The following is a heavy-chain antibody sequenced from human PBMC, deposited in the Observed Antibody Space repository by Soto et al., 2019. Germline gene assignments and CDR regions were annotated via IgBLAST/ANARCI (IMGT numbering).Heavy chain of an antibody. V-gene: IGHV4-59*01. J-gene: IGHJ5*02. D-gene: IGHD2-2*01. CDR3: ASTGPVDVVVPGPLRFDP. Sequence: SETLSLTCTVSGGSISSYYWSWIRQPPGKGLEWIGYIYYSGSTNYNPSLKSRVTISVDTSKNQFSLKLSSVTAADTAVYYCASTGPVDVVVPGPLRFDPWGQGTLVTVSS. CDR2: IYYSGST. CDR1: GGSISSYY.